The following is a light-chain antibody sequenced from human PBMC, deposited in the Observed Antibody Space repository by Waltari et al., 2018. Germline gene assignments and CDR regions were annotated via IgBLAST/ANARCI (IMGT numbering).Light chain of an antibody. CDR2: GAS. V-gene: IGKV3-20*01. J-gene: IGKJ1*01. Sequence: ERATLSCRASQSVGRTLAWYQQKPGQAPRLLIYGASSRATDIPDRFSGSGSGTDFSLTINRLEPEDFAVYFCQHYVRLPATFGQGTKVEIK. CDR3: QHYVRLPAT. CDR1: QSVGRT.